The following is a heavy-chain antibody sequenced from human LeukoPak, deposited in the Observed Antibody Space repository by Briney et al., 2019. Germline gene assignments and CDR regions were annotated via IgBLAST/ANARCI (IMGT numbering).Heavy chain of an antibody. V-gene: IGHV1-69*06. CDR1: GGTFSSYA. CDR3: ARDSFPGDSSGYYYLSNWFDP. Sequence: SVKVSCKASGGTFSSYAISWVRQAPGQGLEWMGGIIPIFGTANYAQKFQGRVTITADKSTSTAYMELSSLRSEDTAVYYCARDSFPGDSSGYYYLSNWFDPWGQGTLVTVSS. CDR2: IIPIFGTA. D-gene: IGHD3-22*01. J-gene: IGHJ5*02.